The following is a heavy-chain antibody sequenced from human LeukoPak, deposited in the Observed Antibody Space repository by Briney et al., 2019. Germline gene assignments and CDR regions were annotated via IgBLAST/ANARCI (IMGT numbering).Heavy chain of an antibody. CDR3: ARDPHDKEYDFWSGYYGMDV. Sequence: ASVKVSCKASGYTFTSYGISWVRQAPGQGLEWMGWISAYNGNTNYAQKFQGRVTITADKSTSTAYMELSSLRSEDTAVYYCARDPHDKEYDFWSGYYGMDVWGQGTTVTVSS. J-gene: IGHJ6*02. CDR2: ISAYNGNT. D-gene: IGHD3-3*01. V-gene: IGHV1-18*01. CDR1: GYTFTSYG.